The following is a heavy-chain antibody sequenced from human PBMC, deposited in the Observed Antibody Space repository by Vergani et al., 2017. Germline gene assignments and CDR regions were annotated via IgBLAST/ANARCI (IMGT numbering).Heavy chain of an antibody. CDR1: GFTFNQYG. CDR2: TWYDGNNK. CDR3: ARDRIVVVPAAIRIRGWFDP. J-gene: IGHJ5*02. V-gene: IGHV3-33*01. Sequence: QVQLVESGGGVVQPGRSLRLSCAASGFTFNQYGMHWVRQAPGKGLEWVAVTWYDGNNKQYADSVKGRFTISRDNSKSTMYLQMNSLRDEDTGVYYCARDRIVVVPAAIRIRGWFDPWGQGTLVTVSS. D-gene: IGHD2-2*02.